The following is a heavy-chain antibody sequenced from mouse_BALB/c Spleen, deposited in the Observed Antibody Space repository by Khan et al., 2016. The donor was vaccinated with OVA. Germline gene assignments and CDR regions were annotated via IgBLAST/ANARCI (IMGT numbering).Heavy chain of an antibody. D-gene: IGHD2-14*01. CDR1: GYSITSDYA. V-gene: IGHV3-2*02. CDR2: ISYSGST. J-gene: IGHJ3*01. Sequence: EVQLQESGPDLVKPSQSLSLTCTVTGYSITSDYAWNWIRQFPGNKLEWMGYISYSGSTSYNPSLKSRISITRDTSKNQFFLQLNSVTTEDTATYYCARGRYRYPFAYWGQGPLLTVSA. CDR3: ARGRYRYPFAY.